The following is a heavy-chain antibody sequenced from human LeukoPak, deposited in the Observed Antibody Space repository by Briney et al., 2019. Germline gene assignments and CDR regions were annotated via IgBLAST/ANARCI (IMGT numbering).Heavy chain of an antibody. Sequence: SETLFLTCTVSGGSISSYYWSWIRQPPGKGLEWIGNIHYSGSTKYYPSLKSRVTILVDTSRNQLSLRMSSVTAADTAVYYCARPYRSGWSGSFDYWGQGTLVTVSS. D-gene: IGHD6-19*01. V-gene: IGHV4-59*01. CDR3: ARPYRSGWSGSFDY. CDR1: GGSISSYY. J-gene: IGHJ4*02. CDR2: IHYSGST.